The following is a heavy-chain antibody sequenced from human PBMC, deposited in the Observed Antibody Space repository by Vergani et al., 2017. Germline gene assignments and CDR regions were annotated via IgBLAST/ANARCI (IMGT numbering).Heavy chain of an antibody. Sequence: QLQLQESGPGLVKPSETLSLTCTVSGGSISSSSYYWGWIRQPPGKGLEWIGSIYYSGSTYYNPSLKSRVTISVDTSKNQFSLKLSSVTAADTAVYYCARDTRRPYYDFWSGYFLFDPWGQGTLVTVSS. CDR2: IYYSGST. V-gene: IGHV4-39*07. D-gene: IGHD3-3*01. J-gene: IGHJ5*02. CDR3: ARDTRRPYYDFWSGYFLFDP. CDR1: GGSISSSSYY.